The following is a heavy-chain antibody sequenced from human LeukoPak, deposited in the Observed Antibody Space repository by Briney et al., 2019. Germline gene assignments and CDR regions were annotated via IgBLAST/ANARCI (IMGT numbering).Heavy chain of an antibody. D-gene: IGHD5-18*01. V-gene: IGHV3-23*01. CDR1: GFTFSSYA. Sequence: PGGSLRLSCAASGFTFSSYAMSWVRQAPGKGLEWVSAISGSGGSTYHADSVKGRFTISRDNSKNTLYLQMNSLRAEDTAVYYCARAGVGYSYGSDAFDIWGQGTMVTVSS. CDR2: ISGSGGST. CDR3: ARAGVGYSYGSDAFDI. J-gene: IGHJ3*02.